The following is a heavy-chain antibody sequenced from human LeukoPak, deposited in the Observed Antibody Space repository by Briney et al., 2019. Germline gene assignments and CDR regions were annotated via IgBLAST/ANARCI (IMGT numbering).Heavy chain of an antibody. J-gene: IGHJ5*02. V-gene: IGHV4-34*01. CDR1: GGSFSGYY. CDR2: INHSGST. CDR3: ARRSIAARPRWFDP. D-gene: IGHD6-6*01. Sequence: SETLSLTCAVYGGSFSGYYWSWIRQPPGKGLEWIGEINHSGSTNYNPSLKSRVTISIDASKNQYSLKLSLVTAADTAVYYYARRSIAARPRWFDPWGQGTLVTVSS.